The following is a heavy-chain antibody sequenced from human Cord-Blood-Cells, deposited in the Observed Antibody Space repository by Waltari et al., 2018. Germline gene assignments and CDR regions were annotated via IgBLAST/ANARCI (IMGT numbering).Heavy chain of an antibody. V-gene: IGHV4-4*02. Sequence: QVQLQESGPGLVKPSGTLSLTCAASGGSISSSNWWSWVRQPPGKGLEWIGEIYHSGSTNYNPSLKSRVTISIDKSKNQFSLKLSSVTAADTAVYYCARGDYYGSGSYWYFDLWGRGTLVTVSS. CDR1: GGSISSSNW. CDR3: ARGDYYGSGSYWYFDL. J-gene: IGHJ2*01. CDR2: IYHSGST. D-gene: IGHD3-10*01.